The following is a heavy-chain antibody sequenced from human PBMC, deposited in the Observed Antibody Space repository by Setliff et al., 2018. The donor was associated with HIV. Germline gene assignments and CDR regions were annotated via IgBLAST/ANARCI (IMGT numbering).Heavy chain of an antibody. V-gene: IGHV3-30*03. Sequence: GGSLRLSCAASGFTFSTHGMHWVRQAPGKGLEWVAIISYDGTSKHYADSVKGRFTISSDNSKNTLYLHMNNLRAEDTAVYCCARDFNYYYYYGMDVWGQGTTVTVSS. J-gene: IGHJ6*02. CDR2: ISYDGTSK. CDR3: ARDFNYYYYYGMDV. CDR1: GFTFSTHG.